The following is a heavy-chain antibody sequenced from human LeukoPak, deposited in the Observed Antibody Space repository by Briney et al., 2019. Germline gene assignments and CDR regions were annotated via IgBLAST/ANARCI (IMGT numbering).Heavy chain of an antibody. Sequence: HPGGSLRLSCAASGFTFSSYSMNWVRQAPGKGLEWVSYISSSSSTIYYADSVKGRFTISRDNAKNSLYLQMNSLRAEDTAIYYCALLGKLLVSDPWGQGTLVTVSS. CDR1: GFTFSSYS. J-gene: IGHJ5*02. CDR3: ALLGKLLVSDP. CDR2: ISSSSSTI. D-gene: IGHD2/OR15-2a*01. V-gene: IGHV3-48*04.